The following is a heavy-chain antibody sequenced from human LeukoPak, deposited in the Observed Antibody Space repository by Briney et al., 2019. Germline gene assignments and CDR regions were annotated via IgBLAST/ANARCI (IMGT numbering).Heavy chain of an antibody. CDR2: ITASGTAM. Sequence: PGGSLRLSCAASGFTFSSYSMNWVRQAPGKGLEWVSHITASGTAMFYADSVKGRFAISRDNAKNSLYLQMNSLRAEDTALYYCAKDYPFWFDPWGQGTLVTVSS. J-gene: IGHJ5*02. CDR1: GFTFSSYS. V-gene: IGHV3-48*01. CDR3: AKDYPFWFDP.